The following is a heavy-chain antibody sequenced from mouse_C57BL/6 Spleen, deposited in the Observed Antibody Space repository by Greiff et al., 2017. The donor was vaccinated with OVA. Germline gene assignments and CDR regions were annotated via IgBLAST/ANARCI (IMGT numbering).Heavy chain of an antibody. Sequence: QVQLKQSGAELARPGASVKLSCKASGYTFTSYGISWVKQRTGQGLEWIGEIYPRSGNTYYNEKFKGKATLTADKSSSTAYMELRSLTSEDSAVYFCARHGATVVADYWGQGTTLTVSS. V-gene: IGHV1-81*01. J-gene: IGHJ2*01. CDR1: GYTFTSYG. CDR3: ARHGATVVADY. D-gene: IGHD1-1*01. CDR2: IYPRSGNT.